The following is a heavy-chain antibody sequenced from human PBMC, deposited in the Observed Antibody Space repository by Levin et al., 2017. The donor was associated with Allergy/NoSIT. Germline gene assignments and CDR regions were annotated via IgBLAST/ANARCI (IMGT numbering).Heavy chain of an antibody. Sequence: PSETLSLTCTVSGASISSYYWSWIRQPPGKGLEWIGYIYNSGSTNYSPSLKSRLTISVDTSKNQVSLELTSVAAADTAVYYCARLGYRSSWSHNYYFDYWGQGTLVTVSS. CDR1: GASISSYY. J-gene: IGHJ4*02. V-gene: IGHV4-59*08. CDR3: ARLGYRSSWSHNYYFDY. CDR2: IYNSGST. D-gene: IGHD6-13*01.